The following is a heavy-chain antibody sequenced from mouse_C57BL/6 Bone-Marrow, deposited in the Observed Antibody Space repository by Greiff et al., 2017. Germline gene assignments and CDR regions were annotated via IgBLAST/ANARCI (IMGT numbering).Heavy chain of an antibody. CDR2: INPNNGGT. Sequence: EVQLQQSGPELVKPGASVKMSCKASGYTFTDYNMHWVKQSHGKSLEWIGYINPNNGGTSYNQKFKGKATLTVNKSSSTAYMELRSLTSEDSAVYYCARDEDGYYPIADWGQGTLVTVSA. V-gene: IGHV1-22*01. CDR1: GYTFTDYN. CDR3: ARDEDGYYPIAD. J-gene: IGHJ3*01. D-gene: IGHD2-3*01.